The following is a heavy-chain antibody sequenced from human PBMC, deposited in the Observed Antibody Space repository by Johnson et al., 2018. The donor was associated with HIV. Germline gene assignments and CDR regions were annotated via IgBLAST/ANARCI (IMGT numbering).Heavy chain of an antibody. Sequence: QLVESGGGLVKPGGSLRLSCAASGFTFSDYYMSWIRQAPGNGLELVGQVNPNGDSTYLIDSGKDRFNTSRDNAKNTLHLQMNSLRAEDTAVYYCATSHGSHGAFDIWGQGTMVTVSS. CDR3: ATSHGSHGAFDI. CDR2: VNPNGDST. D-gene: IGHD1-26*01. CDR1: GFTFSDYY. J-gene: IGHJ3*02. V-gene: IGHV3-25*04.